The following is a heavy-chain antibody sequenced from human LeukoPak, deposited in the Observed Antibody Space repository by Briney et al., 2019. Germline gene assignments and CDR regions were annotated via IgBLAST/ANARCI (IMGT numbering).Heavy chain of an antibody. CDR2: IKQDGSAK. D-gene: IGHD3-16*01. CDR3: ARRAGAYTHPYDY. V-gene: IGHV3-7*03. J-gene: IGHJ4*02. CDR1: GFTFSNYW. Sequence: SGGSLRLSCAASGFTFSNYWMNWVRQAPGKGLEWVANIKQDGSAKYYVDSVKGRFTIPIDNSKNTLYLQMDSLRAEDTAVYYCARRAGAYTHPYDYWGQGTLVTVS.